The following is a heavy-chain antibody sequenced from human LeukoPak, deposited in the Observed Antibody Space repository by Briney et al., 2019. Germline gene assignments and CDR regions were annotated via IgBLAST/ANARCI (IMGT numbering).Heavy chain of an antibody. CDR3: ARDRGGIVGDTNAFDI. CDR1: GGSISSGNYY. D-gene: IGHD1-26*01. J-gene: IGHJ3*02. Sequence: SQTLSLTCTVSGGSISSGNYYWSWVRKPGGKGLQWIVRLYTSWSPTYTPSLGSRVTISVDTSETQFSLKLRSMTAADTAVYYCARDRGGIVGDTNAFDIWGQGTMVTVSS. V-gene: IGHV4-61*02. CDR2: LYTSWSP.